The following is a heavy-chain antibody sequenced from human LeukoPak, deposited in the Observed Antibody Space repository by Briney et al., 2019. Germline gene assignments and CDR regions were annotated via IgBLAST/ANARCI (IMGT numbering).Heavy chain of an antibody. CDR2: ISSSGTSR. CDR3: ASLERRTRFRI. CDR1: GFTFSDYY. J-gene: IGHJ3*02. V-gene: IGHV3-11*01. D-gene: IGHD1-1*01. Sequence: GGSLRLSCAASGFTFSDYYMSWIRQAPGKGLEWVSYISSSGTSRYNADSVKGRFTISRDNAKNSVYLQMNSLRAEDTAVYYCASLERRTRFRIWGQGTMVTVSS.